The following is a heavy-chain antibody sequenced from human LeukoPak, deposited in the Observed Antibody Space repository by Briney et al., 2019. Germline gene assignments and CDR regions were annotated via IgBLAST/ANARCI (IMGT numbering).Heavy chain of an antibody. Sequence: PTGGSLRLSCAASGFTFSSYAMSWVRQAPGKGLEWVSAISGSGGSTYYADSVKGRFTISRDNSKNTPYLQMNSLRAEDTAVYYCAKVDLRYFDWLFPTFDYWGQGTLVTVSS. CDR3: AKVDLRYFDWLFPTFDY. J-gene: IGHJ4*02. CDR1: GFTFSSYA. D-gene: IGHD3-9*01. CDR2: ISGSGGST. V-gene: IGHV3-23*01.